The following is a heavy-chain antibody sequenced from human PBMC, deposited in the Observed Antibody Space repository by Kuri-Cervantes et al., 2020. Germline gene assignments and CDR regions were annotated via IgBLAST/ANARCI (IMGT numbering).Heavy chain of an antibody. CDR1: GFAFSSYA. J-gene: IGHJ6*02. V-gene: IGHV3-30*01. Sequence: GESLKISCAASGFAFSSYAMHWVRQAPGKGLEWVAVISYDGSNKYYADSVKGRFTISRDNSKNTLYLQMNSLRAEDTAVYYCAKADEDIVVVVAATRTDYYYYGMDVWGQGTTVTVSS. D-gene: IGHD2-15*01. CDR2: ISYDGSNK. CDR3: AKADEDIVVVVAATRTDYYYYGMDV.